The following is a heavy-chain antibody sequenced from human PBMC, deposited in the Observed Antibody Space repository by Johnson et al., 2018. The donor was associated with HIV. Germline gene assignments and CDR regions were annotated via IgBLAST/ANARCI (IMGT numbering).Heavy chain of an antibody. CDR3: ARARCSSTSCYDAFDI. D-gene: IGHD2-2*01. CDR1: GFTFSSYG. V-gene: IGHV3-7*01. Sequence: VQLVESGGGVVQPGRSLRLSCAASGFTFSSYGMHWVRQAPGKGLEWVANIKQDGSEKYYVDSVKGRFTIYRDNAKNSLYLQMNSLSAGDTAVYYCARARCSSTSCYDAFDIWGQGTMVTVSS. J-gene: IGHJ3*02. CDR2: IKQDGSEK.